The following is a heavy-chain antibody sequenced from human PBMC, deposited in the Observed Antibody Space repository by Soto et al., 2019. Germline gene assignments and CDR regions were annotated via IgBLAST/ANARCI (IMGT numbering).Heavy chain of an antibody. CDR3: TRDQGGSYDSWFDP. D-gene: IGHD1-26*01. Sequence: EVQVAESGGGLVNPGGSLRLSCNFTFSMYSMNWVRQAPGMGLEWVASISSGGIYIKYADSVKGRFTITRDNAKNSVSLQMTSLKVEDTALYHCTRDQGGSYDSWFDPWGQGTQVIVSS. CDR1: TFSMYS. V-gene: IGHV3-21*06. J-gene: IGHJ5*02. CDR2: ISSGGIYI.